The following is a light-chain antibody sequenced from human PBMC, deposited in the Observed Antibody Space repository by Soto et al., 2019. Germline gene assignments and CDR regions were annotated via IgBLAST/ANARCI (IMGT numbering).Light chain of an antibody. J-gene: IGKJ4*01. V-gene: IGKV3-11*01. CDR1: QSVNSY. Sequence: EIVLTQSPATLSLSPGERATLSCRASQSVNSYLAWYQQKPGQAPRLLIYDASTRATGIPARFSGSGSGTDFTLTIGSLEPEDFAVYYCQQRSNWPLTFGGGTKVDI. CDR2: DAS. CDR3: QQRSNWPLT.